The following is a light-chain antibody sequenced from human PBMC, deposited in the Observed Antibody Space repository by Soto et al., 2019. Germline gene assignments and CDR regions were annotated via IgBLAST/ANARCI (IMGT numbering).Light chain of an antibody. V-gene: IGKV3-20*01. CDR2: GVS. Sequence: IVLTQSPGTLSLSPGERATLSCRASQSISHNYLAWYQQEPGQAPRLLIHGVSIRATGIPDSFSGSGSGTDFTLSISRLEPEDFAVYYCQLYSGSPWTFGQGTKVEIK. J-gene: IGKJ1*01. CDR3: QLYSGSPWT. CDR1: QSISHNY.